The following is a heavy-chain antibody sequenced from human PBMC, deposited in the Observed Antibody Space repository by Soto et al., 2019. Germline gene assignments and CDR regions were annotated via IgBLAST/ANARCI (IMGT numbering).Heavy chain of an antibody. CDR1: GYTFTGHY. J-gene: IGHJ3*02. D-gene: IGHD3-10*01. CDR3: EREPMVRAAHGFDI. CDR2: INPNSVGT. V-gene: IGHV1-2*02. Sequence: ASVKVSCKASGYTFTGHYMHWVRQAPGQGLEWMGWINPNSVGTNYAQKFQGRVTMTRDTSISTAYMELSRLRSDDTAVYYCEREPMVRAAHGFDIWGQGTLVTVSS.